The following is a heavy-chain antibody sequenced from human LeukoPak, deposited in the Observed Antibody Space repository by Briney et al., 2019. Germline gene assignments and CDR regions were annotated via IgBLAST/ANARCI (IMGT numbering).Heavy chain of an antibody. CDR1: GYTFTGYY. CDR2: INPNSGGT. V-gene: IGHV1-2*02. Sequence: GASVKVSCKASGYTFTGYYMHWVRQAPGQGLEWMGWINPNSGGTNYAQKFQGRATMTRDTSISTAYMELSRLRSDDTAVYYCARELRAAVAGIDYWGQGTLVTVSS. J-gene: IGHJ4*02. CDR3: ARELRAAVAGIDY. D-gene: IGHD6-19*01.